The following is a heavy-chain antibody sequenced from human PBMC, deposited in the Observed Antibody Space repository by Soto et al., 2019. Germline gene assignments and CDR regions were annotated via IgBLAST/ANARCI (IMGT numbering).Heavy chain of an antibody. CDR2: SYYSGST. CDR3: ARSRWMDSRFDF. Sequence: SETLSLTCTVSGGSISSGGYYWSWIRQHPGKGLEWIGYSYYSGSTYYNPSLESRVTISVDTSKTQFSLKLSPVTAADTAVYYCARSRWMDSRFDFWGQGTPVTVSS. D-gene: IGHD2-2*03. CDR1: GGSISSGGYY. J-gene: IGHJ4*02. V-gene: IGHV4-31*03.